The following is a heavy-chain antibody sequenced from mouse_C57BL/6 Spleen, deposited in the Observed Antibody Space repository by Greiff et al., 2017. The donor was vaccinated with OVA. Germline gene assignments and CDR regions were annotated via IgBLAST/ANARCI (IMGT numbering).Heavy chain of an antibody. CDR2: INPSNGGT. CDR1: GYTFTSYW. CDR3: ARGPYGNYLYAMDY. D-gene: IGHD2-1*01. V-gene: IGHV1-53*01. Sequence: QVHVKQSGTELVKPGASVKLSCKASGYTFTSYWMHWVKQRPGQGLEWIGNINPSNGGTNYNEKFKSKATLTVDKSSSTAYMQLSSLTSEDSAVYYCARGPYGNYLYAMDYWGQGTSVTVSS. J-gene: IGHJ4*01.